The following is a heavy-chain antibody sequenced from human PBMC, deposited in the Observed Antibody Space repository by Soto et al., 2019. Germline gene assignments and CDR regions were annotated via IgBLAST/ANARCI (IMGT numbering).Heavy chain of an antibody. V-gene: IGHV1-46*02. D-gene: IGHD3-10*01. CDR1: GYSFNSYY. CDR3: ASDYNAYQRQYVFDI. CDR2: INPSGAST. Sequence: QVQLVQSGAEVKKPGASVKVACKASGYSFNSYYMHWLRQAPGQGPEWMGVINPSGASTSYAQKFQGRVTMTRDTSTSTVYMELSSLRSEDTALYYCASDYNAYQRQYVFDIWGQGTLVTASS. J-gene: IGHJ3*02.